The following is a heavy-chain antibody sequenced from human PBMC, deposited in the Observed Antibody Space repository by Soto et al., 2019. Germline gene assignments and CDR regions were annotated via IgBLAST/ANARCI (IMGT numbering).Heavy chain of an antibody. D-gene: IGHD3-3*01. Sequence: SETLSLTCTVSGGSIISGDYYWSWIRPPPGKGLEWIGYISNDGSTYYNPSLKSRLRTSLDTSKNQFSLHLSSVTAADTAVNFCASVGTILGIVTNSWFYPWGQGTLVTVSS. J-gene: IGHJ5*02. CDR1: GGSIISGDYY. V-gene: IGHV4-30-4*01. CDR3: ASVGTILGIVTNSWFYP. CDR2: ISNDGST.